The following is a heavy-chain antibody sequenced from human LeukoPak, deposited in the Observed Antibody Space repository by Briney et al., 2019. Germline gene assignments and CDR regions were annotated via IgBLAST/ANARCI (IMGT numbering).Heavy chain of an antibody. CDR1: GFTFSSYA. D-gene: IGHD3-10*01. CDR2: ISGSGGST. V-gene: IGHV3-23*01. Sequence: GGSLRLSCAASGFTFSSYAMSWVRQAPGKGLEWVSAISGSGGSTYYADSVKGRFTISRDNSKNTLYLQMNSLRAEDTAVYYCAKDRPLYYGSGSYQPNFDYWGQGTLVTVSS. CDR3: AKDRPLYYGSGSYQPNFDY. J-gene: IGHJ4*02.